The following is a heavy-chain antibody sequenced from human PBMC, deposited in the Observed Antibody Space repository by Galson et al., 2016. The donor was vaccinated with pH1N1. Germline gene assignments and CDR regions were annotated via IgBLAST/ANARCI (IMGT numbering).Heavy chain of an antibody. CDR2: IKEDGSDT. CDR1: GFTFSSYW. CDR3: ARAIGSRSAY. V-gene: IGHV3-7*01. D-gene: IGHD3-16*02. Sequence: SLRLSCAASGFTFSSYWMHWVRQVPGKGLEWVANIKEDGSDTYYVDSVRGRFTISRDNAKNSLYLQMNSLRDEDTALYYCARAIGSRSAYWGQGTLVTVSS. J-gene: IGHJ4*02.